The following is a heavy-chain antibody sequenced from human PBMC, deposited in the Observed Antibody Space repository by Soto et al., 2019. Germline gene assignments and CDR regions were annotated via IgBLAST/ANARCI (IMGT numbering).Heavy chain of an antibody. J-gene: IGHJ1*01. V-gene: IGHV3-23*01. CDR3: AKIEDCSSTSCYSAWFQH. CDR2: ISGSGGST. Sequence: PGGSLRLSCAASGFTFSSYAMSWVRQAPGKGLEWVSAISGSGGSTYYADSVKGRFTISRDNSKNTLYLQMNSLRAEDTAVYYCAKIEDCSSTSCYSAWFQHWGQGTLVTVS. D-gene: IGHD2-2*01. CDR1: GFTFSSYA.